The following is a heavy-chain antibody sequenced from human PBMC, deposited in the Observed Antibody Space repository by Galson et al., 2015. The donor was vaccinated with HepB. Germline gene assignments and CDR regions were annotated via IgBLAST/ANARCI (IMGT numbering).Heavy chain of an antibody. CDR3: ARDLNYYDSSDAEFFHFDY. J-gene: IGHJ4*02. V-gene: IGHV3-30-3*01. CDR2: ISYDGSNK. CDR1: GFTFSSYA. Sequence: SLRLSCAASGFTFSSYAMHWVRQAPGKGLEWVAVISYDGSNKYYADSVKGRFTISRDNSKNTLYLQMNSLRAEDTAVYYCARDLNYYDSSDAEFFHFDYWGQGTLVTVSS. D-gene: IGHD3-22*01.